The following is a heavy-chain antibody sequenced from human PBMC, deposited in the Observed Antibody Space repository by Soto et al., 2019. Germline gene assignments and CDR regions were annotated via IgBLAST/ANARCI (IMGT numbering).Heavy chain of an antibody. CDR3: ARDLAAAGPYYYGMDV. D-gene: IGHD6-13*01. CDR1: GGSISSGGYY. Sequence: SETLSLTCTVSGGSISSGGYYWSWIRQHPGKGLEWLGYFYYSGSTYYNPSLKSRVTISVVTSKNQFALKLSSVTAADTAVYYCARDLAAAGPYYYGMDVWGQGTTVTVSS. CDR2: FYYSGST. J-gene: IGHJ6*02. V-gene: IGHV4-31*03.